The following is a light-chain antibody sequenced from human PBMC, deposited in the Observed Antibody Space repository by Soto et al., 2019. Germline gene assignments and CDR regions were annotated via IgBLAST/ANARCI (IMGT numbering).Light chain of an antibody. V-gene: IGKV3-11*01. J-gene: IGKJ5*01. Sequence: EIVLTQSTATLSLSPGERATLSCRASQSVSSYLAWYQQKPGQAPRLLIYDASNRATGIPARFSGSGSGTDFTLTISSLEPEDFAVYYCQQRNNWPRGTFGQGTRLEIK. CDR3: QQRNNWPRGT. CDR1: QSVSSY. CDR2: DAS.